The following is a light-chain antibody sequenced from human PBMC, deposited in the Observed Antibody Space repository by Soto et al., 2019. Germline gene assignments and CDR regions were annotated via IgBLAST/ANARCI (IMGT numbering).Light chain of an antibody. CDR2: KAS. J-gene: IGKJ1*01. V-gene: IGKV1-5*03. Sequence: DIQMTQSPSTLSASVGDRVTITCRASQTIDSWLAWYQQRPGKPPNLLIYKASTLASGVPSRFSGSGSGTEFTLTTSSLQPDDFATYYCQQYNGYRWTFGQGTKVDIK. CDR1: QTIDSW. CDR3: QQYNGYRWT.